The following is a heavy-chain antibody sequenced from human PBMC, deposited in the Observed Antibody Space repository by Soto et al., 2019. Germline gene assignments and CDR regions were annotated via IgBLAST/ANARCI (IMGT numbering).Heavy chain of an antibody. Sequence: SVKVSCKASGFTFTSSAVQWVRQARGQRLEWIGWIVVGSGNTNYAQKFQERVTITRDMSTSTAYMELSSLRSEDTAVYYCAADGREVDAFDIWGQGTIVTVSS. CDR3: AADGREVDAFDI. D-gene: IGHD1-26*01. CDR2: IVVGSGNT. V-gene: IGHV1-58*01. J-gene: IGHJ3*02. CDR1: GFTFTSSA.